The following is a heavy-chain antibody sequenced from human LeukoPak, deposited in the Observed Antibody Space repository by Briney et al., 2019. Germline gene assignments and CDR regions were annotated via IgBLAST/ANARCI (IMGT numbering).Heavy chain of an antibody. V-gene: IGHV1-46*01. CDR2: INPSGDST. D-gene: IGHD3-10*01. J-gene: IGHJ4*01. CDR3: ARAYGSGSYFHLDY. CDR1: GYTFTSFY. Sequence: ASVKVSCKASGYTFTSFYMHWVRQAPGQGLEWMGLINPSGDSTSYAQKFQGRVTMTRDTSTSTVYMELSSLRSEDTAVYYCARAYGSGSYFHLDYWGQEPWSPSPQ.